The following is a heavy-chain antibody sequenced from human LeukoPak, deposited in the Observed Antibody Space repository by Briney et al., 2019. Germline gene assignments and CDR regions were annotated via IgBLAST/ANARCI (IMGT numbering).Heavy chain of an antibody. Sequence: GGSLRLSCAASGFTFTSYWMHWVRQPPGKGLVWVSRINSDGSRTNYADSVKGRFTISRDNGKNTLYLQMNSLRVEDTAVYYCTREGGWYTSPWGQGTLVTVSS. D-gene: IGHD6-19*01. CDR1: GFTFTSYW. CDR2: INSDGSRT. J-gene: IGHJ5*02. V-gene: IGHV3-74*01. CDR3: TREGGWYTSP.